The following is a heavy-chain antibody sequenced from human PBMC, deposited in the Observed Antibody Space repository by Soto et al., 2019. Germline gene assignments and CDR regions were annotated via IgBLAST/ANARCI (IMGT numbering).Heavy chain of an antibody. J-gene: IGHJ4*02. D-gene: IGHD3-22*01. CDR1: GFTFSSYG. CDR3: ARDQLPLYDSSGYFDY. CDR2: IWYDGSNK. Sequence: GGSLRLSCAASGFTFSSYGMHWVRQAPGKGLEWVAVIWYDGSNKYYADSGKGRFTISRDNSKNTLYLQMNSLRAEDTAVYYCARDQLPLYDSSGYFDYWGQGTLVTVSS. V-gene: IGHV3-33*01.